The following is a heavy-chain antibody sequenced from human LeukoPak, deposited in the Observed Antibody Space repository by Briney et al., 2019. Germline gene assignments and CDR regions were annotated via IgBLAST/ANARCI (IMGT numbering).Heavy chain of an antibody. V-gene: IGHV4-30-4*01. CDR3: ARAYGDYASYYFDY. CDR2: IYYSGST. D-gene: IGHD4-17*01. Sequence: PSEALSLTCTVSGGSISSGDYYRSWIRQPPGKGLEWIGYIYYSGSTYYNPSLKSRVTISVDTSKNQYSLKLSSVTAADTAVYYCARAYGDYASYYFDYWGQGTLVTVSS. J-gene: IGHJ4*02. CDR1: GGSISSGDYY.